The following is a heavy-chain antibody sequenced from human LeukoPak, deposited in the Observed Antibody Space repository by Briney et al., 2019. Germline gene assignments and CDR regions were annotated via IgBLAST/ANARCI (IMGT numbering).Heavy chain of an antibody. D-gene: IGHD6-13*01. CDR3: ARGQHESSSSDS. CDR2: MNPNTGNT. CDR1: GYTFTSYD. J-gene: IGHJ4*02. V-gene: IGHV1-8*01. Sequence: ASVKASCKASGYTFTSYDINWVRQAAGQGLEWMGWMNPNTGNTGYAQKFQGRVTMTRNTSISTAYMELSSLRSDDTAVFYCARGQHESSSSDSWGQGPLVPVSS.